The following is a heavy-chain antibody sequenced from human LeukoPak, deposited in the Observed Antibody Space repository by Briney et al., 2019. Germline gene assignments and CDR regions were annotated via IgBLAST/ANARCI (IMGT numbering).Heavy chain of an antibody. V-gene: IGHV3-49*03. D-gene: IGHD1-7*01. J-gene: IGHJ6*03. CDR3: TRENLELRLGYYYYYMDV. CDR1: GFTFGDYA. Sequence: GGSLRLSCTASGFTFGDYAMSWFRQAPGKGLEWVGFIRSKAYGGTTEYAASVKGRFTISRDDSKSIAYLQINSLKTEDTAVYYCTRENLELRLGYYYYYMDVWGKGTTVTVSS. CDR2: IRSKAYGGTT.